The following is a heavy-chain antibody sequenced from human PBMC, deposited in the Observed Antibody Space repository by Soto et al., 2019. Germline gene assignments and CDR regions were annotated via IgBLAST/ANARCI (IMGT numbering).Heavy chain of an antibody. D-gene: IGHD2-2*01. CDR2: ISWNGAYI. V-gene: IGHV3-9*01. Sequence: EVQLVESGGGLVQPGRSLRLSCAASGFNFDDYAMNWVRQAPGKGLEWVSGISWNGAYIGYADSVKGRFTISRDNAKNSLTLQMNSRRPEDTALYYGTRDICRTITNIDYWGQGTLVTVSS. CDR3: TRDICRTITNIDY. CDR1: GFNFDDYA. J-gene: IGHJ4*02.